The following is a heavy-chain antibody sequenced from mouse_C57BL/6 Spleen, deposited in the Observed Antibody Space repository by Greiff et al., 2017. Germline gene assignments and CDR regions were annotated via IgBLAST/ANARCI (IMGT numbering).Heavy chain of an antibody. CDR2: IDPSDSET. Sequence: QVQLQQPGAELVRPGSSVKLSCKASGYTFTSYWMYWVKQRPIQGLEWIGNIDPSDSETHYNQKFKDKATLTVDKSSSTAYMQLSSLTSEDSAAYYCAREGIYHYDWGQGTTLTVSS. CDR1: GYTFTSYW. V-gene: IGHV1-52*01. J-gene: IGHJ2*01. CDR3: AREGIYHYD. D-gene: IGHD1-2*01.